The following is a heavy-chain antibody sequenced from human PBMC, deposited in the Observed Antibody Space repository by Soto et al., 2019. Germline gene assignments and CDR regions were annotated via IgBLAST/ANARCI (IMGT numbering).Heavy chain of an antibody. D-gene: IGHD3-22*01. CDR2: IYYSGST. CDR1: GGSISSSSYY. V-gene: IGHV4-39*01. J-gene: IGHJ4*02. Sequence: SETLSLTCTVSGGSISSSSYYWGWIRQPPGKGLEWIGSIYYSGSTYYNPSLKSRVTISVDTSKNQFSLKLSYVTAADTAGYYCARHGGGYYDSSGAYFDYWGQGTLVTVSS. CDR3: ARHGGGYYDSSGAYFDY.